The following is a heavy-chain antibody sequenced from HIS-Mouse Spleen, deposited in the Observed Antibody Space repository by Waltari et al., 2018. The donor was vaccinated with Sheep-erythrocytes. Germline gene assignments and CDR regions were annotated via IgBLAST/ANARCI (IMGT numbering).Heavy chain of an antibody. J-gene: IGHJ3*02. CDR2: ISYDGSNK. Sequence: QVQLVESGGGVVQPGRSLRLSCAASGFTFSSYGMHWVRQAPGKGLGGGAVISYDGSNKYYADSGKGRFTISRDNSKNTLYLQMNSLRAEDTAVYYCAKGDAMVYDAFDIWGQGTMVTVSS. V-gene: IGHV3-30*18. D-gene: IGHD2-8*01. CDR3: AKGDAMVYDAFDI. CDR1: GFTFSSYG.